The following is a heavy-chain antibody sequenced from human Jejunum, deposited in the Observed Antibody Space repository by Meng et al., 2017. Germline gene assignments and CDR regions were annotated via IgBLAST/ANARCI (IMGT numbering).Heavy chain of an antibody. CDR2: VNPNSGQT. CDR1: GYTFTRYD. D-gene: IGHD5-18*01. Sequence: QVQLVQSGAEVRKPGASVKVSCKASGYTFTRYDIYLVRQATGQGLEWMGWVNPNSGQTGYARKFQGRVTMTRSTSITTAYMELSGLRSEDTAIYYCARRASDDYGYNYWGQGTLVTVSS. J-gene: IGHJ4*02. CDR3: ARRASDDYGYNY. V-gene: IGHV1-8*01.